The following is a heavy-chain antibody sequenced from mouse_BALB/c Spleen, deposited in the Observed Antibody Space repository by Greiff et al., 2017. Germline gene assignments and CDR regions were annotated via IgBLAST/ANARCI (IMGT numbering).Heavy chain of an antibody. CDR2: ISYSGST. J-gene: IGHJ2*01. CDR3: ARGHGSSYFDY. Sequence: DVKLQESGPGLVKPSQSLSLTCTVTGYSITSDYAWNWIRQFPGNKLEWMGYISYSGSTSYNPSLKSRISITRDTSKNQFFLQLNSVTTEDTATYYCARGHGSSYFDYWGQGTTLTVSS. D-gene: IGHD1-1*01. CDR1: GYSITSDYA. V-gene: IGHV3-2*02.